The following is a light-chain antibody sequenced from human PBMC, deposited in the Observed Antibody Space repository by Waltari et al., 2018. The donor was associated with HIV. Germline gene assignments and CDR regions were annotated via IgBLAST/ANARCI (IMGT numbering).Light chain of an antibody. CDR3: QQYYSTPPT. Sequence: DIVMTQSPDSLAVSLGERATINCKSSQSVLYSSNNNNYLAWYQQKPGQPPKLPIYWASTRESGVPDRFSGSGSGTDFTLTISSLQAEDVAVYYCQQYYSTPPTFGQGTKLEIK. CDR2: WAS. CDR1: QSVLYSSNNNNY. J-gene: IGKJ2*01. V-gene: IGKV4-1*01.